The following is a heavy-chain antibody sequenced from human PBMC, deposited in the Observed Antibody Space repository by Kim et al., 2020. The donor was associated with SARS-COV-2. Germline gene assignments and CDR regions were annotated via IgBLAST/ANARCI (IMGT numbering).Heavy chain of an antibody. CDR1: GFTFDDYA. CDR2: ISWNSGSI. Sequence: GGSLRLSCAASGFTFDDYAMHWVRQAPGKGLEWVSGISWNSGSIGYADSVKGRFTISRDNAKNSLYLQMNSLRAEDTALYYCAKDSYRDSSGYPDYWGQGTLVTVSS. CDR3: AKDSYRDSSGYPDY. J-gene: IGHJ4*02. V-gene: IGHV3-9*01. D-gene: IGHD3-22*01.